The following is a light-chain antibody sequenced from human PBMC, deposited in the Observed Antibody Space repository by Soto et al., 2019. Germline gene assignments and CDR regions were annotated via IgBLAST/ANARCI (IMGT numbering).Light chain of an antibody. CDR1: QSISSW. V-gene: IGKV1-5*03. Sequence: DIQMTQSPSTLSASVGDRVTITCRASQSISSWLAWYQQKPGKAPKLLIYKASSLESGVPSRLSGSGSGTEFTLPISSLQPDDFATYYCQQYNSYWTFGQGTKVDIK. CDR3: QQYNSYWT. CDR2: KAS. J-gene: IGKJ1*01.